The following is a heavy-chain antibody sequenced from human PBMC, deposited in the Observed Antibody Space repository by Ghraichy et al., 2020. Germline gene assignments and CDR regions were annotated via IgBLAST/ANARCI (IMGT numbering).Heavy chain of an antibody. V-gene: IGHV4-59*01. CDR2: IYYSGST. J-gene: IGHJ6*02. D-gene: IGHD3-16*01. CDR3: ARDLGGELLPGDYGMDV. CDR1: GGSISSYY. Sequence: SETLSLTCTVSGGSISSYYWSWIRQPPGKGLEWIGYIYYSGSTNYNPSLKSRVTISVDTSKNQFSLKLSSVTAADTAVYYCARDLGGELLPGDYGMDVWAQGTTVTVSS.